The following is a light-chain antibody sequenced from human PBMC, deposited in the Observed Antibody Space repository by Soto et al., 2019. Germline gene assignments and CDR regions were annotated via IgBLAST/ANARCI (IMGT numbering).Light chain of an antibody. Sequence: QSALTQPPSASGSPGQSVTISCTGTSSDVGGSNYVSWYQQHPGKAPKLMIYEVSKRPSGVPDRFSGSKSGNTASLTVSGLQADDEADSSCYSYAGGHYPVVFGGGTKVTVL. V-gene: IGLV2-8*01. CDR3: YSYAGGHYPVV. CDR1: SSDVGGSNY. CDR2: EVS. J-gene: IGLJ2*01.